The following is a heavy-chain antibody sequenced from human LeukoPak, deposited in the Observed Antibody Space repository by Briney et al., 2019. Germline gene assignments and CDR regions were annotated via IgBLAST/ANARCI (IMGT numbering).Heavy chain of an antibody. Sequence: SETLSLTCSVSGGSISNYFWTWIRQPPEKGLEWVGNIYYTGSTNYNPSLKSRVTISVDTSKNLFSLKLSSVTAADTAVYYCARIIRSYDSSGYYLYYFDYWGQGTLVTVSS. CDR1: GGSISNYF. D-gene: IGHD3-22*01. V-gene: IGHV4-59*01. CDR2: IYYTGST. J-gene: IGHJ4*02. CDR3: ARIIRSYDSSGYYLYYFDY.